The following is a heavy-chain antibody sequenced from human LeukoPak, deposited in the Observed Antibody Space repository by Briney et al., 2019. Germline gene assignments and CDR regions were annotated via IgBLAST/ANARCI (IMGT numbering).Heavy chain of an antibody. Sequence: GESLEISCKASGYSFTTYWTGWVRQMPGKGLEWMGIIYPADSTAHYSPSFQGQVTISVDKSINTAYLQWSRLKASDTAMYYCARQSITMVRGVIIHEYYFDYWGQGTLVTVSS. CDR2: IYPADSTA. D-gene: IGHD3-10*01. V-gene: IGHV5-51*01. J-gene: IGHJ4*02. CDR3: ARQSITMVRGVIIHEYYFDY. CDR1: GYSFTTYW.